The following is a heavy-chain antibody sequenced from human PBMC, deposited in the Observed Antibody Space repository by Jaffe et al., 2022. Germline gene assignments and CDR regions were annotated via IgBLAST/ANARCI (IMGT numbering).Heavy chain of an antibody. CDR1: GFTFSSYG. Sequence: QVQLVESGGGVVQPGRSLRLSCAASGFTFSSYGMHWVRQAPGKGLEWVAVISYDGSNKYYADSVKGRFTISRDNSKNTLYLQMNSLRAEDTAVYYCALGGYVFDYWGQGTLVTVSS. CDR3: ALGGYVFDY. V-gene: IGHV3-30*03. D-gene: IGHD5-12*01. J-gene: IGHJ4*02. CDR2: ISYDGSNK.